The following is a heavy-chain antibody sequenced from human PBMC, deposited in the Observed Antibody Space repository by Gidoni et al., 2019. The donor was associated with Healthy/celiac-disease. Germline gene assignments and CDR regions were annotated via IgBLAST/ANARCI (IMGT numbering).Heavy chain of an antibody. CDR3: ARHAEIGGSGWYYYYMDV. CDR2: IYPGDSDT. CDR1: GYSFTSHW. J-gene: IGHJ6*03. Sequence: EVQLVQSGAEVKKPGESRKIPCKGSGYSFTSHWIGWVRQMPGKGLEWMGIIYPGDSDTRYSPSFQGQVTISADKSISTAYLQWSSLKASDTAMYYCARHAEIGGSGWYYYYMDVWGKGTTVTVSS. D-gene: IGHD6-19*01. V-gene: IGHV5-51*01.